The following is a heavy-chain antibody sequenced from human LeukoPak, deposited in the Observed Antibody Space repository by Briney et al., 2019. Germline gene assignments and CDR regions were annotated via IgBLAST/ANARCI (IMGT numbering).Heavy chain of an antibody. CDR3: ARVSMVRATEY. J-gene: IGHJ4*02. CDR2: ISSSSSYI. CDR1: GFTFSRYA. D-gene: IGHD3-10*01. Sequence: GGSLRLSCETSGFTFSRYAMTWVRQAPGKGLEWVSSISSSSSYIYYADSVKGRFTISRDNAKNSLYLQMNSLRAEDTAVYYCARVSMVRATEYWGQGTLVTVSS. V-gene: IGHV3-21*01.